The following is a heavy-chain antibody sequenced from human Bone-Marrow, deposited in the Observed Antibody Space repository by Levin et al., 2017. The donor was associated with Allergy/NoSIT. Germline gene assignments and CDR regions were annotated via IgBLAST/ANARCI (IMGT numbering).Heavy chain of an antibody. D-gene: IGHD3-22*01. CDR2: ISYDGSNK. CDR3: ARDHGLPYSSGYYYGDAFDI. CDR1: GFTFSSYA. J-gene: IGHJ3*02. Sequence: SGGSLRLSCAASGFTFSSYAMHWVRQAPGKGLEWVAVISYDGSNKYYADSVKGRFTISRDNSKNTLYLQMNSLRAEDTAVYYCARDHGLPYSSGYYYGDAFDIWGQGTMVTVSS. V-gene: IGHV3-30-3*01.